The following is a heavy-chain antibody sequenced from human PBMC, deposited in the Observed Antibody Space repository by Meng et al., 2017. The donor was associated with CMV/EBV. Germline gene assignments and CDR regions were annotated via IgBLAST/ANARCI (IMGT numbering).Heavy chain of an antibody. Sequence: GRSLRLSCAASGFTFSDYYMSWIRQAPGKGLEWVSYISSSGSTIYYADSVKGRFTISRDNAKNSLYLQMNSLRAEDTAVYYCARDPSTTVVTWGYNWFDPWGQGTLVTVSS. CDR3: ARDPSTTVVTWGYNWFDP. J-gene: IGHJ5*02. CDR1: GFTFSDYY. CDR2: ISSSGSTI. V-gene: IGHV3-11*01. D-gene: IGHD4-23*01.